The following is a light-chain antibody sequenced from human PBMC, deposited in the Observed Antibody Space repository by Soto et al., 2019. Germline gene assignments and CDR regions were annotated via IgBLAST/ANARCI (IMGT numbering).Light chain of an antibody. J-gene: IGLJ1*01. CDR2: DVS. V-gene: IGLV2-14*01. Sequence: QSALTQPASVSGSPGQSITISCTGTSSDVGGYNYVSWYQQHPGKAPKFMIYDVSNRPSGVSNRFSVSKSGNTASLTISGLQAEDEADYYCTSYTSSSTYVFGTGTKLTVL. CDR3: TSYTSSSTYV. CDR1: SSDVGGYNY.